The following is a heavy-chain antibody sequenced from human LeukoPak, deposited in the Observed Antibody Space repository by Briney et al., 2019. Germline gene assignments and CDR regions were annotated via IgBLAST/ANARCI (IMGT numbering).Heavy chain of an antibody. CDR3: ASHASAYCGGDCSLDY. D-gene: IGHD2-21*02. V-gene: IGHV3-9*01. J-gene: IGHJ4*02. CDR2: ISWNSNTI. CDR1: GFIFDDYA. Sequence: PGGSLRLSCAASGFIFDDYAMHWVRQAPGKGLEWVSGISWNSNTIGYADSVKGRFTISRDNAKNSLFLQMNSLRAEDTAIYYCASHASAYCGGDCSLDYWGQGTLVTVSS.